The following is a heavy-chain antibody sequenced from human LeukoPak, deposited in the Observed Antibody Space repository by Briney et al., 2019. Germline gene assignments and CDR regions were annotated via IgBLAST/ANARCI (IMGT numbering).Heavy chain of an antibody. CDR1: GYSFASSW. Sequence: GESLKISCKDSGYSFASSWIAWVRQTPGKGLEWMGIVYPGDSDTRYSPSFQGQVTISADKSISTAYLQWSSLKASDTAMYYCARLSEAATGPYYYYGMAVWGQGTTVTVSS. V-gene: IGHV5-51*01. J-gene: IGHJ6*02. CDR3: ARLSEAATGPYYYYGMAV. D-gene: IGHD6-13*01. CDR2: VYPGDSDT.